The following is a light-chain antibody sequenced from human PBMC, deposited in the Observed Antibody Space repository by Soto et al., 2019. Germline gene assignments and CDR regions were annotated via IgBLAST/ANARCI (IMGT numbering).Light chain of an antibody. CDR1: SSDIGGYNF. CDR3: SSYATNSIRL. J-gene: IGLJ3*02. Sequence: QSALTQPASVSGSPGQSITISCTGTSSDIGGYNFVSWYQQHPGKAPKVMIYEVSNRPSGVSNRFSGSKSGNTASLTISGLQSEDEGDYYCSSYATNSIRLFGGGTKLTVL. CDR2: EVS. V-gene: IGLV2-14*01.